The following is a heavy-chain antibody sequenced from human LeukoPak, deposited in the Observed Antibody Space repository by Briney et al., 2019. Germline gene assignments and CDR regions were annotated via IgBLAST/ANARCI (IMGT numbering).Heavy chain of an antibody. V-gene: IGHV3-21*01. Sequence: GSLRLSCAASGFTFSDFSMNWVCQAPGKGLEWVSSIGSGSDYTYYADSVKGRFTVSRDNAKNSLFLQMNSLRAADTAVYYCTRDSLPCRTGSCYSGPDYYGMGVWGQGTTVTVSS. D-gene: IGHD2-15*01. CDR1: GFTFSDFS. J-gene: IGHJ6*02. CDR3: TRDSLPCRTGSCYSGPDYYGMGV. CDR2: IGSGSDYT.